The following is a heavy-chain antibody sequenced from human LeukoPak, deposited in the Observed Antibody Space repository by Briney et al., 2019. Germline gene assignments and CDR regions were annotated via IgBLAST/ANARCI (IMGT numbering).Heavy chain of an antibody. CDR3: AREINYYDSSGTFDY. CDR1: GYTFTGYY. Sequence: ASVKVSCKASGYTFTGYYMHWVRQAPGQELEWMGWINPNSGGTNYAQKFQGRVTMTRDTSISTAYMELSRLRSDDTAVYYCAREINYYDSSGTFDYWGQGTLVTVSS. V-gene: IGHV1-2*02. D-gene: IGHD3-22*01. CDR2: INPNSGGT. J-gene: IGHJ4*02.